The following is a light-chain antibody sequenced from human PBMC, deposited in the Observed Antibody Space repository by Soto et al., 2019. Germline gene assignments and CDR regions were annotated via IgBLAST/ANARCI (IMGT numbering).Light chain of an antibody. J-gene: IGKJ1*01. V-gene: IGKV1-39*01. Sequence: DIQMTQAPSSLPASVGDRVTITCRASQTIANYLNWYQQRPGKAPNLLISAAFTLQSGVPSRFSGSGSGTDFTLTITSLQPEDFATYYCQQSYNTPRTFGQGTKVDIK. CDR2: AAF. CDR3: QQSYNTPRT. CDR1: QTIANY.